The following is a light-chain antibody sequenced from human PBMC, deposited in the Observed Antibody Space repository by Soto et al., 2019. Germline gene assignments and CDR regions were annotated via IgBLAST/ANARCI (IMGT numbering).Light chain of an antibody. CDR3: QVWDGLSDHVI. V-gene: IGLV3-21*02. J-gene: IGLJ2*01. CDR2: DDS. Sequence: SYELTQPPSVSVAPGQTARITCGGNNIESKSVHWYQQRPGQAPVLVVHDDSDRPSGIPERISGSNSGNTATLTISRVEDGDEAEYYCQVWDGLSDHVIFGGGTQLTVL. CDR1: NIESKS.